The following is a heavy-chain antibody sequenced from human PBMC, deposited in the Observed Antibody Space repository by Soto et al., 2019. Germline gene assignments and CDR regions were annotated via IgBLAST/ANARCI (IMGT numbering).Heavy chain of an antibody. CDR1: GFTFSSYA. CDR3: AKDQDYYDSSGYYGMFDP. J-gene: IGHJ5*02. Sequence: AGGSLRLSCAASGFTFSSYAMSWVRQAPGKGLEWVSAISGSGGSTYYADSVKGRFTISRGNSKNTLYLQMNSLRAEDTAVYYCAKDQDYYDSSGYYGMFDPWGQGTLVTVSS. V-gene: IGHV3-23*01. D-gene: IGHD3-22*01. CDR2: ISGSGGST.